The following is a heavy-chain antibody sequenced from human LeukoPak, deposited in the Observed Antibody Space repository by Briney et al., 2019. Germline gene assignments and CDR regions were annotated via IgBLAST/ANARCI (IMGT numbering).Heavy chain of an antibody. CDR3: ARDNIVGAFDI. CDR2: ISAYNGNT. J-gene: IGHJ3*02. D-gene: IGHD1-26*01. CDR1: GYTFTSYG. Sequence: ASVKVSCKASGYTFTSYGIGWVRQAPGQGLEWMGWISAYNGNTNYAQKLQGRVTMTTDTSTSTAYIELRSLRSDDTAVYYCARDNIVGAFDIWGQGTMVTVSS. V-gene: IGHV1-18*01.